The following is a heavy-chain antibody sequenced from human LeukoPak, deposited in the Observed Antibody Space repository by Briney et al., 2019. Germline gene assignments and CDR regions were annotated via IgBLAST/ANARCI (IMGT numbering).Heavy chain of an antibody. V-gene: IGHV3-72*01. J-gene: IGHJ3*02. D-gene: IGHD1-7*01. CDR2: SRRKSMSYTT. CDR1: GLTLSDHI. CDR3: AREAGELHAFDI. Sequence: GGSLRLSCSASGLTLSDHIIDWVRQAPGKGLEWVGRSRRKSMSYTTQYAASVQGRFTLSRDESKNSLYLQMNSLRAEDTAVYYCAREAGELHAFDIWGQGTMVTVSS.